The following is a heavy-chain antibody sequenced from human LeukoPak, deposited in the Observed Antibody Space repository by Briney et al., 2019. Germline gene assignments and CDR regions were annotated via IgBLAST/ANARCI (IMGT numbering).Heavy chain of an antibody. Sequence: GGSLRLSCAASGFTFDDNAMHWVRQAPGKGLEWVSGISWNSGSIGYADSVKGRFTISRDNAKNSLYLQMNSLRAEDTALYYCAKAPIAVAARFYYWGQGTLVTVSS. J-gene: IGHJ4*02. CDR3: AKAPIAVAARFYY. D-gene: IGHD6-19*01. V-gene: IGHV3-9*01. CDR1: GFTFDDNA. CDR2: ISWNSGSI.